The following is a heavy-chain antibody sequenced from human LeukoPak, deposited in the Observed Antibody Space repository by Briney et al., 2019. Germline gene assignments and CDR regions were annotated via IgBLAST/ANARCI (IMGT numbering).Heavy chain of an antibody. D-gene: IGHD1-26*01. CDR2: ISSSGSTI. CDR3: ARGEYYEWSLFDH. Sequence: GGSLRLSCSASGFTFSDYYMSWIRPAPGKGLEWVSYISSSGSTIYYADSVKGRFTISRDNAKNSLYLQMNSLRAEDTAVYYCARGEYYEWSLFDHWGQGTLVTVSS. V-gene: IGHV3-11*01. CDR1: GFTFSDYY. J-gene: IGHJ4*02.